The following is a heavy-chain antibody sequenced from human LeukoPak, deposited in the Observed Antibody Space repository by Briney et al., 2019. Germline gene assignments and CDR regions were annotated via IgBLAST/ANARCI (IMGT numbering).Heavy chain of an antibody. V-gene: IGHV3-23*01. D-gene: IGHD1-1*01. Sequence: GGSLRLSCAASGFXFSTYVISWVRQAPGKGLEWVSAIRGSGGSTYYADSVKGRFTISRDNSKNTLYLQMNSLGADDTAVYYCAKGNWRYFDYWGQGTLVTVSS. CDR2: IRGSGGST. CDR3: AKGNWRYFDY. CDR1: GFXFSTYV. J-gene: IGHJ4*02.